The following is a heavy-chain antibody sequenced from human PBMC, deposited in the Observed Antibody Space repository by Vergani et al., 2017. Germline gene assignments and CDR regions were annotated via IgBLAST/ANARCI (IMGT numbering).Heavy chain of an antibody. J-gene: IGHJ3*02. CDR1: GYTFTSYG. Sequence: QVQLVQSGAEVKKPGASVKVSCKASGYTFTSYGISWVRQAPGQRLEWMGWINAGNGNTKYSQKFQGRVTITRDTSASTAYMELSSLKSEDTAVYYCARVGHYDEHAFDIWGQGTMVTVSS. V-gene: IGHV1-3*01. CDR3: ARVGHYDEHAFDI. CDR2: INAGNGNT. D-gene: IGHD3-3*01.